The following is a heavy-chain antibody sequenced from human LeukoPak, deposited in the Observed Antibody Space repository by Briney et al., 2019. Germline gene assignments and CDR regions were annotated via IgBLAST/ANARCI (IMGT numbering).Heavy chain of an antibody. CDR1: GYTFTDYY. J-gene: IGHJ5*02. CDR2: ISGGT. CDR3: ARSTTVTSSWFDP. Sequence: ASVKVSCKASGYTFTDYYIHWVRQAPGQGLEWMGWISGGTNYAQKFQGRVTMTRDTSISTAYMELDTLGSDDTAVYYCARSTTVTSSWFDPWGQGTLVTVSS. D-gene: IGHD4-17*01. V-gene: IGHV1-2*02.